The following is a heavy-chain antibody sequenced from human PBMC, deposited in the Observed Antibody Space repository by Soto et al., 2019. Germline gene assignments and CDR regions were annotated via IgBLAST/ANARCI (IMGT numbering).Heavy chain of an antibody. Sequence: SVKVSCKASGGTFSSYAISWVRQAPGQGLEWMGGIIPIFGTANYAQKFQGRVTITADESTSTAYMELSSLRSEDTAVYYCARTTVNFYCGMDVWGQGTTVTVSS. CDR2: IIPIFGTA. J-gene: IGHJ6*02. V-gene: IGHV1-69*13. D-gene: IGHD4-17*01. CDR3: ARTTVNFYCGMDV. CDR1: GGTFSSYA.